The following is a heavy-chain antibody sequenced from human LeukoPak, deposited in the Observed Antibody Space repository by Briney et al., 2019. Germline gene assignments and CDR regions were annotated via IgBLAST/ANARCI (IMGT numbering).Heavy chain of an antibody. CDR2: ISSSSSTI. D-gene: IGHD3-3*01. J-gene: IGHJ4*02. V-gene: IGHV3-48*01. CDR3: ASYPPYYDFWSGYYTLDY. CDR1: GFTFSSYS. Sequence: GGSLRLSCAASGFTFSSYSMNWVRQAPGKGREGVSYISSSSSTIYYADSVKGRFTISRDNAKNSLYVQMNSLRAEDRGVYYCASYPPYYDFWSGYYTLDYWGQGTLVTVSS.